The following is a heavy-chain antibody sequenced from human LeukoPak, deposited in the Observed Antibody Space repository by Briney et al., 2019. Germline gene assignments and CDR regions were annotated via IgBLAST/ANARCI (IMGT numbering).Heavy chain of an antibody. CDR1: GFTFSSYA. Sequence: AGGSLRLSCAASGFTFSSYAMHWVRQAPGKGLEWVAVISYDGSNKYYADSVKGRFTISRDNSKNTLYLQMNSLRAEDTAVYYCAKESHCSGGSCYYMDVWGKGTTVTVSS. D-gene: IGHD2-15*01. J-gene: IGHJ6*03. CDR3: AKESHCSGGSCYYMDV. CDR2: ISYDGSNK. V-gene: IGHV3-30-3*01.